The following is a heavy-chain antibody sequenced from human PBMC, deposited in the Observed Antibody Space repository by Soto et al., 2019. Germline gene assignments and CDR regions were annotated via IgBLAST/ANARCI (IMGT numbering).Heavy chain of an antibody. D-gene: IGHD3-10*01. J-gene: IGHJ3*01. CDR2: TYYRSKWFH. CDR3: ARGNALDV. Sequence: SQTLSLTCDISGDSVSSDITSWNWIRQSPSRGLEWLGRTYYRSKWFHGYAASVKSRITINPDTSKNQFSLELNSMTPEDTAVYYCARGNALDVWGQGTVVT. CDR1: GDSVSSDITS. V-gene: IGHV6-1*01.